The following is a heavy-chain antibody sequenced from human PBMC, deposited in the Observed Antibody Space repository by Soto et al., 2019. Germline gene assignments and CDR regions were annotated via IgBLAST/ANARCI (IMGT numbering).Heavy chain of an antibody. V-gene: IGHV4-59*01. J-gene: IGHJ4*02. D-gene: IGHD5-18*01. CDR2: IYYSGST. CDR1: GGSISSYY. Sequence: SETLSLTCTVSGGSISSYYWSWIRQPPGKGLERIGYIYYSGSTNYNPSLKSRVTISVDTSKNQFSLKLSSVTAADTAVYYCAKGGTGYSYGYSWGQGALVTVSS. CDR3: AKGGTGYSYGYS.